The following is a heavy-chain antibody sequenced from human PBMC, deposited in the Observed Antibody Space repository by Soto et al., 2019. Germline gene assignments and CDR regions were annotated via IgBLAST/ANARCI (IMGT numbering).Heavy chain of an antibody. CDR2: IIPIFGTA. CDR3: ASGDTAMVPQT. D-gene: IGHD5-18*01. J-gene: IGHJ5*02. V-gene: IGHV1-69*06. Sequence: SVKVSCKASGGTFSSYAISWVRQAPGQRLEWMGGIIPIFGTANYAQKFQGRVTITADKSTSTAYMELSSLRSEDTAVYYCASGDTAMVPQTWGQGNLVTVSS. CDR1: GGTFSSYA.